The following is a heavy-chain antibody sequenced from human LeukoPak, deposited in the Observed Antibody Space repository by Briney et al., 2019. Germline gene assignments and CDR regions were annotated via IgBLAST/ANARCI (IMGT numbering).Heavy chain of an antibody. Sequence: ASVKVSCKASRYTFTKYYMHWVRQAPGQGLEWMGIINPDDETTSYSQKFQGRVTMTRDTSTSTVYMELSSLRSVDTAVYYCAISDMSHYYHFDYRGQGTLVTVSS. CDR3: AISDMSHYYHFDY. V-gene: IGHV1-46*01. J-gene: IGHJ4*02. D-gene: IGHD3-10*01. CDR2: INPDDETT. CDR1: RYTFTKYY.